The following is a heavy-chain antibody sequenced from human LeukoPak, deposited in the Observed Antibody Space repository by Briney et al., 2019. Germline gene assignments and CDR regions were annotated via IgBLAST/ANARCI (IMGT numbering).Heavy chain of an antibody. Sequence: GGSLRLSCAASGFTFRRHWMSWVRQAPGKGPEWVAHIKQDGTEYYVDSVKGRFIISRDNAKNSLYLQMNSLGAEDTAVYTCVRGPDYGDRLDYFDNWGQGTLVTVSS. D-gene: IGHD4-17*01. V-gene: IGHV3-7*01. CDR2: IKQDGTE. J-gene: IGHJ4*02. CDR1: GFTFRRHW. CDR3: VRGPDYGDRLDYFDN.